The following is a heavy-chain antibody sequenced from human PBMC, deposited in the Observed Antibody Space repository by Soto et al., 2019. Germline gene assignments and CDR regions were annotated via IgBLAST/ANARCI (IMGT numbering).Heavy chain of an antibody. J-gene: IGHJ6*02. D-gene: IGHD2-21*01. CDR2: ISGHSGGT. CDR1: GYPFTKYG. CDR3: AKDGVHGARMHICCMDV. V-gene: IGHV1-18*01. Sequence: GASVKVSCKASGYPFTKYGINWVRQAPGQGLEWMGWISGHSGGTKYGPKFRGRITMVTDTSSKTAYMELRRLRSDDTAVYFCAKDGVHGARMHICCMDVWGPGTSVTVSS.